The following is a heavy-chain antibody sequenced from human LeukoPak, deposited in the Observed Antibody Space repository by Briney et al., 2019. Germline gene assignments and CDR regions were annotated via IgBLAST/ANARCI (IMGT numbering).Heavy chain of an antibody. Sequence: SETLSLTCTVSGCSISSYYWSWIRQPPGRGLEWIGYIFYSGSTNYNPSLKSRVTISVDTSKNQFSLKLSSVTAADTAVYYCARAAWYYDSSGYYFSGPVDYWGQGTLVTVSS. CDR1: GCSISSYY. CDR2: IFYSGST. J-gene: IGHJ4*02. CDR3: ARAAWYYDSSGYYFSGPVDY. D-gene: IGHD3-22*01. V-gene: IGHV4-59*01.